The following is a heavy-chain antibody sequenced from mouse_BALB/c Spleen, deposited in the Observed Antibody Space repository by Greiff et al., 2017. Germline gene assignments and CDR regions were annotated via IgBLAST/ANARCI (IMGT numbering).Heavy chain of an antibody. J-gene: IGHJ2*01. Sequence: EVKLMESGAELVKPGASVKLSCTASGFNIKDTYMHWVKQRPEQGLEWIGRIDPANGNTKYDPKFQGKATITADTSSNTAYLQLSSLTSEDTAVYYCAPMITTGYYWGQGTTLTVSS. CDR2: IDPANGNT. V-gene: IGHV14-3*02. CDR1: GFNIKDTY. D-gene: IGHD2-4*01. CDR3: APMITTGYY.